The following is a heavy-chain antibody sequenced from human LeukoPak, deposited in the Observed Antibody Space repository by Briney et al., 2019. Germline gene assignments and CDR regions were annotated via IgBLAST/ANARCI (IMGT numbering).Heavy chain of an antibody. CDR3: ASGGVVVVVAATPDLQYYYYYGMDV. CDR2: IIPIFGTA. D-gene: IGHD2-15*01. V-gene: IGHV1-69*13. Sequence: ASVKVSCKASGGTFSSYAISWVRQAPGQGLEWMGGIIPIFGTANYAQKFQGRVTITADESTSTAYMELSSLRSEGTAVYYCASGGVVVVVAATPDLQYYYYYGMDVWGKGTTVTVSS. CDR1: GGTFSSYA. J-gene: IGHJ6*04.